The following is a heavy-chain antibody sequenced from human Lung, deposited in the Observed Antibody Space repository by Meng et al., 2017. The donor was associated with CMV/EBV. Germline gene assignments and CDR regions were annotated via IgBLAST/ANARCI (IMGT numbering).Heavy chain of an antibody. J-gene: IGHJ4*02. CDR1: GVTFSSYW. CDR2: SSSDDKTG. V-gene: IGHV3-74*01. D-gene: IGHD5-18*01. Sequence: SGVTFSSYWVHWVRQAPGKGLVWLSLSSSDDKTGSYADSVKGRFTVSRDNAENTLWLQMNSLRVDDTAVYYCARGAWGSAVVDTYVDSWGQGTLVTVSS. CDR3: ARGAWGSAVVDTYVDS.